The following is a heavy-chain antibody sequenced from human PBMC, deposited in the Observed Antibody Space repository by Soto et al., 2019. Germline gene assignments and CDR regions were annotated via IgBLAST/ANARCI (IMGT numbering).Heavy chain of an antibody. V-gene: IGHV3-74*01. D-gene: IGHD1-1*01. J-gene: IGHJ4*02. CDR1: EITLNIYW. CDR3: ARGDTTGTTSDY. CDR2: INPESTTL. Sequence: GGSLRLSCTASEITLNIYWMHWIRQAPGKGLVWVSRINPESTTLTYADSVTGRFTISRDNAKNSLYLQMNSLRAEDTAVYYCARGDTTGTTSDYWGQGTLVTVSS.